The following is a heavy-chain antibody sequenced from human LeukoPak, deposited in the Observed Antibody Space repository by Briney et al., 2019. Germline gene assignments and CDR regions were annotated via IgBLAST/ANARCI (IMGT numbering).Heavy chain of an antibody. CDR1: GGSISSSNYY. V-gene: IGHV4-39*01. CDR3: ARAWYYYMDV. Sequence: SETLSLTCTVSGGSISSSNYYWGWIRQPPGKGLEWIGSIYYTGNTYYNPSLESRVTLSVDTSKNQFSLKMTSVTAADTTVYYCARAWYYYMDVWGKGTTVTVSS. CDR2: IYYTGNT. J-gene: IGHJ6*03.